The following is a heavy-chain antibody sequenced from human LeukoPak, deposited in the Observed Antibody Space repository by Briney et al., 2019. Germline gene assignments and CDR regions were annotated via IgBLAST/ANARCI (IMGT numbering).Heavy chain of an antibody. Sequence: GRSLRLSCAASGFTFDDYAMHWVRQAPGKGLEGVSGISWNSGSIGYADSVKGRFTISRDNAKNSLYLQMNSLRAEDTALYYCAKGRDGYNNIWVDYWGQGTLVTVSS. CDR2: ISWNSGSI. J-gene: IGHJ4*02. CDR3: AKGRDGYNNIWVDY. V-gene: IGHV3-9*01. CDR1: GFTFDDYA. D-gene: IGHD4-4*01.